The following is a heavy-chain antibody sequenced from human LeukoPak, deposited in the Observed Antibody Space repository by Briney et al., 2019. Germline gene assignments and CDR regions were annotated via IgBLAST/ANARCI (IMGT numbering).Heavy chain of an antibody. CDR1: GYTFTGYY. CDR2: INPNSGGT. CDR3: ARGSSSSWYVRYYYYYMDV. Sequence: ASVKVSCKASGYTFTGYYMHWVRQAPGQGLEWMGWINPNSGGTNYAQKFQGRVTMTRNTSMSTAYMELSSLRSEDTAVYYCARGSSSSWYVRYYYYYMDVWGKGTTVTVSS. J-gene: IGHJ6*03. D-gene: IGHD6-13*01. V-gene: IGHV1-2*02.